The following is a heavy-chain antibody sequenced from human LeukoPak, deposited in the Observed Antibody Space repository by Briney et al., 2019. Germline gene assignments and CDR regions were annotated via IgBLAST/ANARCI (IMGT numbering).Heavy chain of an antibody. Sequence: GASVKVSCKASGYTFTDYYMHWVRQTPGQGLEWMGWINPNIGSTNYAQKFQGRVTMTRDTSISTAYMELSRLRSDDTAVYYCARDRKVITFGGVIVPDYWGQGTLVTVSS. CDR1: GYTFTDYY. J-gene: IGHJ4*02. D-gene: IGHD3-16*02. CDR3: ARDRKVITFGGVIVPDY. CDR2: INPNIGST. V-gene: IGHV1-2*02.